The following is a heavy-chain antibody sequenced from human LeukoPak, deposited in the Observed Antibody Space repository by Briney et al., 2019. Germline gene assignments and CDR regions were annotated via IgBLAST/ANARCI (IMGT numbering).Heavy chain of an antibody. J-gene: IGHJ4*02. Sequence: GGSLRLSCVASGFTFSNYWMTWVRQAPGKGLEWVANIKQDGSEKYYVDSVKGRFTISRDNAENSLYLQMNSLRAEDTAVYYCARQRHLDYWGQGTLVTVSS. CDR3: ARQRHLDY. CDR2: IKQDGSEK. V-gene: IGHV3-7*01. CDR1: GFTFSNYW.